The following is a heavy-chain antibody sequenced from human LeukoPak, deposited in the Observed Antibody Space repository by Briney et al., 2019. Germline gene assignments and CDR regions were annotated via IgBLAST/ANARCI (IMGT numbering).Heavy chain of an antibody. CDR1: GFTFTIYD. CDR2: MNGNGGDT. J-gene: IGHJ1*01. V-gene: IGHV1-8*01. Sequence: ASVKVSCKTSGFTFTIYDINWVRQATGQGLEWMGWMNGNGGDTGYAQKFQGRVTMTRNTSISTAYMELSNLRSEDTAVYYCVRGRFIAGAGDWGQGTPVTVPS. CDR3: VRGRFIAGAGD. D-gene: IGHD1-26*01.